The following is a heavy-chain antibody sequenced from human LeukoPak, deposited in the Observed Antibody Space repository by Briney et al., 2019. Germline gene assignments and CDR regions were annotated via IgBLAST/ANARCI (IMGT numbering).Heavy chain of an antibody. Sequence: SETLSLTCTVSGGSISYYYWSWIRQSPGKGLEWIGYIYYSGTTNYNPSLKSRVTISVDTSKNQFSLQLRSVTAADTAVYYCAREDPQTTVPEGMDVWGRGTTVTVSS. D-gene: IGHD4-17*01. J-gene: IGHJ6*02. V-gene: IGHV4-59*01. CDR3: AREDPQTTVPEGMDV. CDR2: IYYSGTT. CDR1: GGSISYYY.